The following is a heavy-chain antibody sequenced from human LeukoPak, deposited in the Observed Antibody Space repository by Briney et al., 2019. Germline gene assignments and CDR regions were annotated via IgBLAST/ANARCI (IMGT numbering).Heavy chain of an antibody. CDR1: GASTSSSNYY. Sequence: PSETLSLTCAVSGASTSSSNYYWSWIRQPPGKGLEWIGEINHSGSTNYNPSLKSRVTISVDTSKNQFSLKLSSVTAADTAVYYCARGGTYYGSGTYPSSGSYYYYMDVWGKGTTVTVSS. J-gene: IGHJ6*03. V-gene: IGHV4-39*07. D-gene: IGHD3-10*01. CDR2: INHSGST. CDR3: ARGGTYYGSGTYPSSGSYYYYMDV.